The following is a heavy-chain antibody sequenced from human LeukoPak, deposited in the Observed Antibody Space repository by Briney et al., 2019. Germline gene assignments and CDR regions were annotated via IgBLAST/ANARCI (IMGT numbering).Heavy chain of an antibody. CDR3: ARDLGFLEWFPRQGSMDV. CDR1: GFTFSSYG. V-gene: IGHV3-30*02. Sequence: QSGGSLRLSCAASGFTFSSYGMHWVRQAPGKGLEWVAFIRYDGSNKYYADSVKGRFTISRDNSKNTLYLQMNSLRAEDTAVYYCARDLGFLEWFPRQGSMDVWGKGTTVTVSS. J-gene: IGHJ6*03. CDR2: IRYDGSNK. D-gene: IGHD3-3*01.